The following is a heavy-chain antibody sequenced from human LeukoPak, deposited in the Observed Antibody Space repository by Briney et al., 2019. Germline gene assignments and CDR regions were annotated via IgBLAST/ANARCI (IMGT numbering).Heavy chain of an antibody. Sequence: ASVKVSCKAAGYTFTSYYLHWVRQAPGQGLEWMGIINPTAGTTTYAQKFQGRVTLTRDMSTSTVYMELSSLRSDDTAVYYCGRTRASGCCADFWGQGTLVTVSS. CDR1: GYTFTSYY. CDR2: INPTAGTT. D-gene: IGHD2-21*01. CDR3: GRTRASGCCADF. J-gene: IGHJ4*02. V-gene: IGHV1-46*01.